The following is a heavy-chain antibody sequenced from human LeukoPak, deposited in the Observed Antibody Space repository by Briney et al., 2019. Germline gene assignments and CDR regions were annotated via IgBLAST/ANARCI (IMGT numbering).Heavy chain of an antibody. D-gene: IGHD4-17*01. CDR3: ATKGDGDYVLTLGY. V-gene: IGHV1-18*01. CDR2: ISAYNGNT. Sequence: ASVKVSCKASGYTFTSYGISWVRQAPGQGLEWMGWISAYNGNTNYAQKFQGRVTMTEDTSTDTAYMELSSLRSEDTAVYYCATKGDGDYVLTLGYWGQGTLVTVSS. CDR1: GYTFTSYG. J-gene: IGHJ4*02.